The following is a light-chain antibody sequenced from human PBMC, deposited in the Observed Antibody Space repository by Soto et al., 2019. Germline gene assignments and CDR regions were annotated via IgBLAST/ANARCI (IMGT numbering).Light chain of an antibody. Sequence: EIVLTQSPGTLSLSPGERATLSCRASQTINSGLAWYQHKRGQAPRLLTYGVSVRAIGIPDRFGGSGSGTDFTLTISRLEPEDFGVYFCHQRNKFGQGTRLEIK. CDR3: HQRNK. CDR2: GVS. V-gene: IGKV3-11*01. J-gene: IGKJ5*01. CDR1: QTINSG.